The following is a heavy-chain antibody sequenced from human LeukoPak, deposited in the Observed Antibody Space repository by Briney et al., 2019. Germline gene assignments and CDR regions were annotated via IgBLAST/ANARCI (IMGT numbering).Heavy chain of an antibody. J-gene: IGHJ4*02. Sequence: GESLKISCKGSGYSFTSYWIGWVRQMPGKGLEWMGIIYPGDSDTRYSPSFQGQVTISADRSISTAYLQWSSLKASDTAMYYCARSKYYYDSSGWGPYYFDYWGQGTLVTVSS. D-gene: IGHD3-22*01. CDR3: ARSKYYYDSSGWGPYYFDY. CDR1: GYSFTSYW. CDR2: IYPGDSDT. V-gene: IGHV5-51*01.